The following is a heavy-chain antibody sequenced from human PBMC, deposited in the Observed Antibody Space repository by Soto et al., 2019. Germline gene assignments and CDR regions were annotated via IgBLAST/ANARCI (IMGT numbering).Heavy chain of an antibody. CDR2: ISYDGSNK. D-gene: IGHD6-13*01. CDR1: GFTFSSYA. V-gene: IGHV3-30-3*01. J-gene: IGHJ4*02. Sequence: PGGSLRLSCAASGFTFSSYAMHWVRQAPGKGLEWVAVISYDGSNKYYADSVKGRFTISRDNSKNTLYLQMNSLRAEDTAVYYCARAGIAAAGQLFDYWGQGTLVTVSS. CDR3: ARAGIAAAGQLFDY.